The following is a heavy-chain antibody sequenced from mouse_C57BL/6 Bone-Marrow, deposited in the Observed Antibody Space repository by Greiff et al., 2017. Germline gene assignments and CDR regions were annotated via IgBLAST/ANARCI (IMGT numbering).Heavy chain of an antibody. D-gene: IGHD1-1*01. J-gene: IGHJ2*01. CDR1: GFTFSDYG. V-gene: IGHV5-17*01. CDR3: ARTNYGLDY. Sequence: EVKLMESGGGLVKPGGSLKLSCAASGFTFSDYGMHWVRQAPEKGLEWVAYISSGSSTIYYADTVKGRFTITRDNAKSTLFLQMTSLRSEDTAMYYCARTNYGLDYWGQGTTLTVSS. CDR2: ISSGSSTI.